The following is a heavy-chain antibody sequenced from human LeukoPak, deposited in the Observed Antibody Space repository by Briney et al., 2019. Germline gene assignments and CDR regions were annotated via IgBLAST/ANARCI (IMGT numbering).Heavy chain of an antibody. CDR2: ISADNGNT. CDR3: ARALYLTFDY. Sequence: GASVKVSCKASGYTFSSYGISSVRQAPGQGLEWMGWISADNGNTNYVQKFQGRVTMTTDTSTSTAYMELRSLRSDDTAVYYCARALYLTFDYWGQGTLVTVSS. CDR1: GYTFSSYG. V-gene: IGHV1-18*01. J-gene: IGHJ4*02.